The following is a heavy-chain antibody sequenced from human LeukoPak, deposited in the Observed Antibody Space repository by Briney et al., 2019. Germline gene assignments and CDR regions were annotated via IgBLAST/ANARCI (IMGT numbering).Heavy chain of an antibody. V-gene: IGHV1-46*01. CDR2: IRPITDSS. Sequence: ASVKVSCKASGYTFTIYYIHWVRQAPGLGLEWMGIIRPITDSSTYAQKFQGRVTMTTDTSTSTAYMELRSLRSDDTAVYYCARGPDYYYMDVWGKGTTVTISS. CDR3: ARGPDYYYMDV. CDR1: GYTFTIYY. J-gene: IGHJ6*03.